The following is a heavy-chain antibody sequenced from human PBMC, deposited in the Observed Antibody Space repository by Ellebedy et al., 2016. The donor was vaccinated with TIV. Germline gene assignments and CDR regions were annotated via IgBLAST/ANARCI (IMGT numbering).Heavy chain of an antibody. CDR3: AREVGGGGAY. J-gene: IGHJ4*02. D-gene: IGHD2-21*01. CDR2: IKQDGSEI. V-gene: IGHV3-7*01. Sequence: GESLKISXAASGFTFSTYWMHWVRQAPGKGLEWVANIKQDGSEIYYVDSVKGRFTISRNNAKSSLYLQMNSLRADDTAVYYCAREVGGGGAYWGQGTLVTASS. CDR1: GFTFSTYW.